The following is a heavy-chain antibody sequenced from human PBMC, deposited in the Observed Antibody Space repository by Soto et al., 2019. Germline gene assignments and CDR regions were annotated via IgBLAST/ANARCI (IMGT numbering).Heavy chain of an antibody. CDR3: AREIAAAGTEVFGYFDY. J-gene: IGHJ4*02. D-gene: IGHD6-13*01. CDR1: GFTFSSYG. CDR2: IWYDGSNK. V-gene: IGHV3-33*01. Sequence: GGSLRLSCAASGFTFSSYGMHWVRQAPGKGLEWVAVIWYDGSNKYYADSVKGRFTISRDNSKNTLYLQMNSLRAEDTAVYYCAREIAAAGTEVFGYFDYWGRGTLVTVSS.